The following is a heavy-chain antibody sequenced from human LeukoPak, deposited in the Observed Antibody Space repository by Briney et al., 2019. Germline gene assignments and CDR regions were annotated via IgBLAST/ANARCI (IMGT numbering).Heavy chain of an antibody. D-gene: IGHD2-15*01. CDR3: AKDDDLDDIVVGPC. CDR1: GFTFSSYG. Sequence: GGSLRLSCAASGFTFSSYGMHWVRQAPGKGLEWVAFIRYDGSNKYYADSVKGRFTISRDISKNTLYLQMNSLRAEDTAVYYCAKDDDLDDIVVGPCWGQGTLVTVSS. J-gene: IGHJ4*02. CDR2: IRYDGSNK. V-gene: IGHV3-30*02.